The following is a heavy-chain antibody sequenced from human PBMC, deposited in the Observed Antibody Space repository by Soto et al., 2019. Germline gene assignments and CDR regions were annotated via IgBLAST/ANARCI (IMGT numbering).Heavy chain of an antibody. CDR1: GGTFSSYA. J-gene: IGHJ4*02. CDR2: IIPIFGTA. CDR3: ARDQWGYDILPGYYSPHY. D-gene: IGHD3-9*01. Sequence: QVQLVQSGAEVKKPGSSVKVSCKASGGTFSSYAISWVRQAPGQGLEWMGGIIPIFGTANYAQKFQGRVTISADESTSTAYMELSSLRSEDAAVYYCARDQWGYDILPGYYSPHYWGQGTLVTVSS. V-gene: IGHV1-69*12.